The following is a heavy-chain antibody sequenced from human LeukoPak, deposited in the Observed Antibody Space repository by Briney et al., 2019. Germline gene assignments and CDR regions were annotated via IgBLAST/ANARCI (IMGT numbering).Heavy chain of an antibody. CDR1: GGSFSGYY. J-gene: IGHJ4*02. CDR3: ARDLDWLNYYFDY. D-gene: IGHD3-9*01. V-gene: IGHV4-34*01. CDR2: INHSGST. Sequence: PSETLSLTCAVYGGSFSGYYWSWIRQPPGKGLEWIGEINHSGSTNYNPSLKSRVTISVDTSKNQFSLKLSSVTAADTAVYYCARDLDWLNYYFDYWGQGTLVTVSS.